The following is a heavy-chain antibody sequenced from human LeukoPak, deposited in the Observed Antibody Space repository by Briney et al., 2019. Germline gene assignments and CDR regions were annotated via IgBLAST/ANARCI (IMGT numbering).Heavy chain of an antibody. CDR2: IYYSGST. CDR1: GGSISSSSYY. Sequence: SETLSLTCTVSGGSISSSSYYWGWIRQPPGKGLEWIGSIYYSGSTYYNPSLKSRVTISVDTSKNQFSLKLSSVTAADTAVYYCARDPRGDYGGVDYWGQGTLVTVSS. D-gene: IGHD4-17*01. J-gene: IGHJ4*02. V-gene: IGHV4-39*07. CDR3: ARDPRGDYGGVDY.